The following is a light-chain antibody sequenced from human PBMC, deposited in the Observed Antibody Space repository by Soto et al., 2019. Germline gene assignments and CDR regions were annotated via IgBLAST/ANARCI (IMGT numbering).Light chain of an antibody. CDR1: QGIRSW. CDR3: QQGNSFPPT. J-gene: IGKJ1*01. Sequence: DIQMTQSPSSVSASVGDRVTITCRASQGIRSWLAWYQQKPGKAPKLLIYAASNLQSGAPSRFSGSGSETDFTLTISSLQPEDFATYYCQQGNSFPPTFGQGTKVEIK. CDR2: AAS. V-gene: IGKV1-12*01.